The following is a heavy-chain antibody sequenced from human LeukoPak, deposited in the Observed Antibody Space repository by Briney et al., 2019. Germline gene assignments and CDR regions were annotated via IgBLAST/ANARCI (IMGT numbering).Heavy chain of an antibody. CDR2: ISSSSSYI. V-gene: IGHV3-21*01. Sequence: PGGSQRLSCAASGFTFSSYSMNWVRQAPGKGLEWVSSISSSSSYIYYADSVKGRFTISRDNAKNSLYLQMNSLRAEDTAVYYCASSRSGPPFDYWGQGTLVTVSS. J-gene: IGHJ4*02. CDR1: GFTFSSYS. CDR3: ASSRSGPPFDY.